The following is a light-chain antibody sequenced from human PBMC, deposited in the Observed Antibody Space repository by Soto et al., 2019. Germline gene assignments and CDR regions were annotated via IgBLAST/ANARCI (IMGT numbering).Light chain of an antibody. V-gene: IGKV3-15*01. CDR3: QQYNNWPPGT. Sequence: EIVMTQSPATLSVSPGERAALSCRASQSLSSNLAWYQQKPGQAPRLLIYDASTRATGIPARFSGSWSGTEFTLTISSLQSEDFAVYYCQQYNNWPPGTFGGGTKVEIK. J-gene: IGKJ4*01. CDR1: QSLSSN. CDR2: DAS.